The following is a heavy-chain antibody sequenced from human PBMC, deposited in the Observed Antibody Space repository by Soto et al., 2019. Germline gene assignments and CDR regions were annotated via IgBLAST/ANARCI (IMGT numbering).Heavy chain of an antibody. CDR3: AGAPGDTVTTSPLCDY. CDR1: GGTFSSYT. J-gene: IGHJ4*02. V-gene: IGHV1-69*02. Sequence: QVQLVQSGAEVKKPGSSVKVSCKASGGTFSSYTISWVRQAPGQGLEWMGRIIPILGIANYAQKFQGRVTITADKSTSTAYMELSSLRSEDTAVYYCAGAPGDTVTTSPLCDYWGQGTLVTVSS. CDR2: IIPILGIA. D-gene: IGHD4-17*01.